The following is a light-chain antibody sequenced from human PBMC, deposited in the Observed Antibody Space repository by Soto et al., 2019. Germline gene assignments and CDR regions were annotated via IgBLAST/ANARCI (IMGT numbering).Light chain of an antibody. CDR2: INSDGSH. CDR3: QTWGTGPWV. V-gene: IGLV4-69*01. J-gene: IGLJ3*02. CDR1: SGHSNYA. Sequence: QAVLTQSPSASASLGASVKLTCTLSSGHSNYAIAWHRQQPEKGPRYLMKINSDGSHSKGDGIPDRFSGSSSGAERYLTISSLQSEDEADYYCQTWGTGPWVFGGGTKLTVL.